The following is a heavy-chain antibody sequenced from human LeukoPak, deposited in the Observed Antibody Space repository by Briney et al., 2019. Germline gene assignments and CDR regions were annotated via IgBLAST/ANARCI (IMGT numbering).Heavy chain of an antibody. V-gene: IGHV1-2*02. CDR1: GYTFTGYY. Sequence: ASVKVSCKASGYTFTGYYMHWVRQAPGQGLEWMGWINPNSGGTNYAQKFQGRVTMTRDTSISTAYMELSRLRSDDTAEYYCARAQVGARKYYYYYYMDVWGKGTTVTVSS. J-gene: IGHJ6*03. D-gene: IGHD1-26*01. CDR2: INPNSGGT. CDR3: ARAQVGARKYYYYYYMDV.